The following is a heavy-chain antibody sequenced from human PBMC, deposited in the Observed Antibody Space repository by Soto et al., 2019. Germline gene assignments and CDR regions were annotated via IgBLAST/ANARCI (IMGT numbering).Heavy chain of an antibody. J-gene: IGHJ4*02. CDR1: GGTFSSYA. CDR3: ARDRYSYGRLTYDY. CDR2: IIPIFGTA. D-gene: IGHD5-18*01. Sequence: SVKVSCKASGGTFSSYAISWVRQALGQGLEWMGGIIPIFGTANYAQKFQGRVTITADESTSTAYMELSSLRSEDTAVYYCARDRYSYGRLTYDYWGQGTLVTVSS. V-gene: IGHV1-69*13.